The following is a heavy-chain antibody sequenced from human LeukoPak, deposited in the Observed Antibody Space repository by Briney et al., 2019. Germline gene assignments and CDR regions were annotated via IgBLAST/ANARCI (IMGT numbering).Heavy chain of an antibody. Sequence: GASVKVSCKASGCTFTGYYMHWVRQAPGQGLEWMGRINPNNGATNYAQKFQGRVTITGDTSISTAYMELSSLRSDDTAVYYCTRESGSYHGNDYWGQGTLVTVSS. V-gene: IGHV1-2*06. J-gene: IGHJ4*02. D-gene: IGHD1-26*01. CDR2: INPNNGAT. CDR1: GCTFTGYY. CDR3: TRESGSYHGNDY.